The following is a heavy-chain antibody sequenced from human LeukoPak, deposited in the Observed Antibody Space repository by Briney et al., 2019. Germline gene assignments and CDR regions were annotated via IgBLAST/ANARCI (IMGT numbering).Heavy chain of an antibody. J-gene: IGHJ6*03. CDR2: IYYSGST. V-gene: IGHV4-59*08. D-gene: IGHD6-13*01. CDR3: ATLHPPSWYSPYYYYYMDV. CDR1: GGSISSYY. Sequence: SETLSLTCTVSGGSISSYYWSWIRQPPGKGLEWIGYIYYSGSTNYNPSLKSRVTISVDTSKNQFSLKLSSVTAADTAVYYCATLHPPSWYSPYYYYYMDVWGKGTTVTVSS.